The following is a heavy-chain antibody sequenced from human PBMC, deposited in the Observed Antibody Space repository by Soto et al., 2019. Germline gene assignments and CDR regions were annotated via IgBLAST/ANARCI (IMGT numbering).Heavy chain of an antibody. J-gene: IGHJ5*02. Sequence: SETLSLTCAVSGYSISSDYYWGWLRQPPGKGLEWIGSIYRGGSTYYNPSLNSRVTLSIDMTNNHVSLILNSVTAADTAVYYCARVGPWVPYYYDSSPYTFENWFDPWGQGTLVTVSS. CDR2: IYRGGST. V-gene: IGHV4-38-2*01. CDR1: GYSISSDYY. D-gene: IGHD3-22*01. CDR3: ARVGPWVPYYYDSSPYTFENWFDP.